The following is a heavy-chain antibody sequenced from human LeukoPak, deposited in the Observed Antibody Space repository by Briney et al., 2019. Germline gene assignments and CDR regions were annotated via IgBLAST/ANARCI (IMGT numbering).Heavy chain of an antibody. J-gene: IGHJ4*02. CDR2: ISAYNGNT. Sequence: ASVKVSCKASGYTFTSYGISWVRQAPGQGLEWMGWISAYNGNTNYAQKLQGRVTMTTDTSTSTAYMELRSLRSDDTAVYYCARAGAGGAYCGGDCSHWGQGTLVTVSS. CDR1: GYTFTSYG. V-gene: IGHV1-18*01. CDR3: ARAGAGGAYCGGDCSH. D-gene: IGHD2-21*02.